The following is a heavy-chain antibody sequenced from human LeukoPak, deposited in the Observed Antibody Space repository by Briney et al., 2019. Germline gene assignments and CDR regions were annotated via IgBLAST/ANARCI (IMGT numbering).Heavy chain of an antibody. CDR3: ARVVGPTLNWFDP. CDR2: IDYSGST. D-gene: IGHD1-26*01. J-gene: IGHJ5*02. V-gene: IGHV4-59*01. CDR1: GASISSFF. Sequence: SETLSLTCTVSGASISSFFWSWIRQPPGKGLEWIGYIDYSGSTNYNPSLKSRVTISIDTSKNQFSLKVSSVTAADTAVYYCARVVGPTLNWFDPWGQGTLVTVSS.